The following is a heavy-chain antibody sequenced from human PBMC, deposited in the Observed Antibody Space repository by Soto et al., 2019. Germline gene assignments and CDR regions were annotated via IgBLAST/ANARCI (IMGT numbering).Heavy chain of an antibody. CDR1: GYTFTSYG. Sequence: ASVKVSCKASGYTFTSYGISWVLQAPGQGLEWMGWISAYNGNTNYAQKLQGRVTMTTDTSTSTAYMELRSLRSDDTAVYYCARIDPLGYSSSWAQDYWGQGTLVTVSS. D-gene: IGHD6-13*01. CDR3: ARIDPLGYSSSWAQDY. CDR2: ISAYNGNT. J-gene: IGHJ4*02. V-gene: IGHV1-18*04.